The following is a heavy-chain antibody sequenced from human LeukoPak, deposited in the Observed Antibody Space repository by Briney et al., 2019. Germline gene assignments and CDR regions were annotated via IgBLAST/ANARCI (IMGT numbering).Heavy chain of an antibody. J-gene: IGHJ6*02. V-gene: IGHV3-33*01. CDR3: ARDRDYYYYGMDV. CDR2: IWYDGSNK. CDR1: GFTFSSYG. Sequence: GGSLRLSCAASGFTFSSYGMHWVRQAPGKGLEWVAVIWYDGSNKYYADSVKGRFTISRDNSKNTLYLQMNSLRAEDTAVYYCARDRDYYYYGMDVWGQGTTVTVSS.